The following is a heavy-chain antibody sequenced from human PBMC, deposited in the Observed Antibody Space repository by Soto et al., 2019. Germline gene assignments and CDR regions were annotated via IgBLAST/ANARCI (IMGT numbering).Heavy chain of an antibody. CDR2: IKFDGSST. CDR1: GFTFSSYW. Sequence: GGSLRLSCAASGFTFSSYWMHWVRQSPGKGLVWVSRIKFDGSSTNYADSVKGRFTISRDNAKNTLFLQMNSLRAEDTAVYYCAGGLRVKYWGQGTLVTVSS. J-gene: IGHJ4*02. D-gene: IGHD4-17*01. V-gene: IGHV3-74*01. CDR3: AGGLRVKY.